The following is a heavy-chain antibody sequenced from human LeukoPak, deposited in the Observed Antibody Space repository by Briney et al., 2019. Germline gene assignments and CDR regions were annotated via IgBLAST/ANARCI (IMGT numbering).Heavy chain of an antibody. D-gene: IGHD6-19*01. J-gene: IGHJ4*02. V-gene: IGHV1-2*02. Sequence: ASVKVSCKASGYTFTDYYMHWVRQAPGQGLEWMGWINPKNGGSHSAQKFQGRVTMTKDTSISTAYMELSRLRSDDTAVYYCARRTKLAGILYWGQGTLVTVSS. CDR3: ARRTKLAGILY. CDR2: INPKNGGS. CDR1: GYTFTDYY.